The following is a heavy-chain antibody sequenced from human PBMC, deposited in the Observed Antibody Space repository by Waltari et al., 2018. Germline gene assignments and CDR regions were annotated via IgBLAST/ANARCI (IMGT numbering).Heavy chain of an antibody. J-gene: IGHJ3*02. CDR2: MNPNSGNT. CDR1: GYTFTSYD. V-gene: IGHV1-8*03. CDR3: ARSPLYCSSTSCYAFDI. Sequence: QVQLVQSGAEVKKPGASVKVSYKASGYTFTSYDIHWVRQATGQGLEWMGWMNPNSGNTGYAQKFQGRVTITRNTSISTAYMELSSLRSEDTAVYYCARSPLYCSSTSCYAFDIWGQGTMVTVSS. D-gene: IGHD2-2*01.